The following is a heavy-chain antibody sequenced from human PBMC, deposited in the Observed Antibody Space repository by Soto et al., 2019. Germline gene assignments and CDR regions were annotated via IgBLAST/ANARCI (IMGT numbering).Heavy chain of an antibody. D-gene: IGHD3-22*01. CDR1: GGSISSNY. V-gene: IGHV4-59*01. J-gene: IGHJ4*02. CDR3: ARGYDFSDSSGYTGFDY. CDR2: IHSSGST. Sequence: SETLSLTCTVSGGSISSNYWNWIRQPPGKGLEWIGYIHSSGSTNYNPSLKSRFTISIHMSKNQFSLNLNSVTAADTAVYYCARGYDFSDSSGYTGFDYWGQGTLVTVSS.